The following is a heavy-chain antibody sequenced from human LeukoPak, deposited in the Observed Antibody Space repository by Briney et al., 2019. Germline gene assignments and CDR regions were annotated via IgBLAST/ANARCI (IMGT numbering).Heavy chain of an antibody. D-gene: IGHD5-18*01. J-gene: IGHJ4*02. CDR1: GFTFSSYE. Sequence: PGGSLRLSCAASGFTFSSYEMNWVRQAPGKGLEWISYISSNGKAINYADSVRGRFTISRDNAKNSLYLQMNSLRGEDTAVYYCARDPWIQLESFDYWGQGTLVTVSS. CDR3: ARDPWIQLESFDY. CDR2: ISSNGKAI. V-gene: IGHV3-48*03.